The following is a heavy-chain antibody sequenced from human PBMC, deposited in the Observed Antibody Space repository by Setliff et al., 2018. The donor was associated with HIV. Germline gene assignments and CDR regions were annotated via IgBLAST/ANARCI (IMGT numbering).Heavy chain of an antibody. Sequence: PSETLSLTCAVSGYAINNNFFWGWVRQPPGKGLEWIGSIYHGGSTYYNPSLKSRVTISLDTSNNHFSLKLSSVTAADTAVYYCARHDCGGDCSINWFDPWGQGTLVTVSS. V-gene: IGHV4-38-2*01. D-gene: IGHD2-21*02. CDR1: GYAINNNFF. CDR3: ARHDCGGDCSINWFDP. J-gene: IGHJ5*02. CDR2: IYHGGST.